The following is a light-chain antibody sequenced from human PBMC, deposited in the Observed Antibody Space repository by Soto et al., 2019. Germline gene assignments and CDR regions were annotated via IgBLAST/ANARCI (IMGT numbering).Light chain of an antibody. J-gene: IGLJ2*01. V-gene: IGLV2-8*01. CDR1: SSDIGGYNY. CDR3: SSYAGNNNYVV. CDR2: EVT. Sequence: QSALTQPPSASGSPGQSVTISCTGTSSDIGGYNYVSWYQQHPGKAPKLMTYEVTKRPSGVPDRFSGSKSGNTASLTVSGLQAEDEADYYCSSYAGNNNYVVFGGGTKLTVL.